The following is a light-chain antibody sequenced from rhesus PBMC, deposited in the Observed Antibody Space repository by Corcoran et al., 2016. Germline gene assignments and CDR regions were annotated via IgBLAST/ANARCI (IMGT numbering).Light chain of an antibody. CDR2: YAI. Sequence: DIHMTQSPSSLSASVGYRVTITCRPSPGVSSYLNWYQQKPGKAPKLLIYYAIRLESGVPSRFTGSGSGTEYTLTISSLQPEDFATYYCQQYNRLLTFGGGSKVELK. V-gene: IGKV1-32*01. CDR1: PGVSSY. J-gene: IGKJ4*01. CDR3: QQYNRLLT.